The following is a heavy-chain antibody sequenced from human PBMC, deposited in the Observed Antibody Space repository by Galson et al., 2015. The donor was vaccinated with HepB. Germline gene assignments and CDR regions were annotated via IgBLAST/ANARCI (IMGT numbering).Heavy chain of an antibody. V-gene: IGHV3-7*03. CDR1: GFTVSGYW. CDR2: IKQDGREK. Sequence: SLRLSCAASGFTVSGYWMSWVRQAPGKGLEWVANIKQDGREKYYVDSVKGRFTISRDNAKNSVFLQMESLRADDTAVYYCARVESVHYYYAMDVWGQGTTVTVSS. CDR3: ARVESVHYYYAMDV. J-gene: IGHJ6*02. D-gene: IGHD5/OR15-5a*01.